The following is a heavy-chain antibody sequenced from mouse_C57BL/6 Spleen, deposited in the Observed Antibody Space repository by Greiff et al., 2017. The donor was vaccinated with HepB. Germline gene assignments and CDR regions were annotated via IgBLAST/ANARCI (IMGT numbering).Heavy chain of an antibody. CDR3: ARGIYYDYDEYRYDAMDY. D-gene: IGHD2-4*01. V-gene: IGHV1-69*01. CDR2: IDPSDSYT. J-gene: IGHJ4*01. CDR1: GYTFTSYW. Sequence: VQLQQSGAELVMPGASVKLSCKASGYTFTSYWMHWVKQRPGQGLEWIGEIDPSDSYTNYNQKFKGKSTLTVDKSSSTAYMQLSSLTSEDSAVYYCARGIYYDYDEYRYDAMDYWGQGTSVTVSS.